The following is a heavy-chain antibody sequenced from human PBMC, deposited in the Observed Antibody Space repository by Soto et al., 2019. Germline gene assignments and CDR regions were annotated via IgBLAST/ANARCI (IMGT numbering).Heavy chain of an antibody. J-gene: IGHJ5*02. Sequence: SVKVSCKASGGTFSSYAISWVRQAPGQGLEWMGGIIPIFGTANYAQKFQGRVTITADKSTSTAYMELSSPRSEDTAVYYCARDIAAAGTHWFDPWGQGTMVTVYS. V-gene: IGHV1-69*06. D-gene: IGHD6-13*01. CDR2: IIPIFGTA. CDR1: GGTFSSYA. CDR3: ARDIAAAGTHWFDP.